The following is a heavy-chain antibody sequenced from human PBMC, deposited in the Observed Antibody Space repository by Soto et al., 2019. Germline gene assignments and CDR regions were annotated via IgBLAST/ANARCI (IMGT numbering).Heavy chain of an antibody. CDR1: GYTFTNYG. D-gene: IGHD6-6*01. J-gene: IGHJ4*02. CDR3: ASVPSYLPEDY. Sequence: QVQLVQSGAEVKKPGASVRVSCKASGYTFTNYGISWVRQAPGQGLEWIGWISAYNGDTIYAQKLQGRVTMTTDTSTSTAYMELRSLRSEDTAMYFCASVPSYLPEDYWGQGTLVTVSS. V-gene: IGHV1-18*01. CDR2: ISAYNGDT.